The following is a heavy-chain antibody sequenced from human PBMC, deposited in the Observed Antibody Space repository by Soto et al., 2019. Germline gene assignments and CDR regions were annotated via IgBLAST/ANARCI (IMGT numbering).Heavy chain of an antibody. Sequence: SETLCLTCSVSGGSISSYYCSWIRQPPGKGLEWIGYIYYSGSTNYNPSLKSRVTISVDTSKNQFSLKLSSVTAADTAVYYCARAPGYSGNWFDPWGQGTLVTVSS. CDR3: ARAPGYSGNWFDP. CDR2: IYYSGST. V-gene: IGHV4-59*12. D-gene: IGHD1-26*01. CDR1: GGSISSYY. J-gene: IGHJ5*02.